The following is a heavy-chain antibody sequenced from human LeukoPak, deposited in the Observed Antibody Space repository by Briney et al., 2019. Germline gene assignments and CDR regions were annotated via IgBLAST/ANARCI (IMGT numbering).Heavy chain of an antibody. Sequence: KPSETLSLTCTVSGGSISSSIYYWAWIRQLPGKGLEWIGSIYYSGATYYNPSLKSRVTISIDTSKNQFSLKLSSVTAADTAVYYCATPYSGGYHGLDIWGQGTMVTVSS. J-gene: IGHJ3*02. CDR2: IYYSGAT. CDR3: ATPYSGGYHGLDI. CDR1: GGSISSSIYY. D-gene: IGHD1-26*01. V-gene: IGHV4-39*01.